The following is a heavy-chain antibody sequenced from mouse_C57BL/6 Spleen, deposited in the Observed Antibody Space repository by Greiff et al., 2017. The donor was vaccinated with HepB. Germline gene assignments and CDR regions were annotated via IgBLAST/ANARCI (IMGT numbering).Heavy chain of an antibody. J-gene: IGHJ2*01. D-gene: IGHD4-1*01. V-gene: IGHV5-4*01. CDR1: GFTFSSYA. CDR3: ARELGRNYFDY. Sequence: DVKLQESGGGLVKPGGSLKLSCAASGFTFSSYAMSWVRQTPEKRLEWVATISDGGSYTYYPDNVKGRFTISRDNAKNNLYLQMSHLKSEDTAMYYCARELGRNYFDYWGQGTTLTVSS. CDR2: ISDGGSYT.